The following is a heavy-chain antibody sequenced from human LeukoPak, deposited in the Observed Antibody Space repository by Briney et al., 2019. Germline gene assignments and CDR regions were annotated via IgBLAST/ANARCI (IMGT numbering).Heavy chain of an antibody. Sequence: PGGSLRLSCAASGFTFSSYAMSWVRQAPGKGLEWVSAISGSGGSTYFADSVKGRFTIFRDNSKNTLYLQMNSLRAEDTAVYYCAKSTVTTRFGFDYWGQGTLVTVSS. CDR3: AKSTVTTRFGFDY. CDR2: ISGSGGST. J-gene: IGHJ4*02. D-gene: IGHD4-17*01. CDR1: GFTFSSYA. V-gene: IGHV3-23*01.